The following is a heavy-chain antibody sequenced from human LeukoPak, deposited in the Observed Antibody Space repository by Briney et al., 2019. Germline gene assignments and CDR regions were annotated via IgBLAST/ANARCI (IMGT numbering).Heavy chain of an antibody. CDR3: AKGTYDSRGHFDY. Sequence: GGSLRLSCAASGFTLSSYAMTWVRQAPGKGLEWVSGISGSGTNTYYADSVKGRFTISRDNSKNTLYLQMNSLRAEDTAAYYCAKGTYDSRGHFDYWGQGTLVSVSS. CDR1: GFTLSSYA. D-gene: IGHD3-22*01. J-gene: IGHJ4*02. CDR2: ISGSGTNT. V-gene: IGHV3-23*01.